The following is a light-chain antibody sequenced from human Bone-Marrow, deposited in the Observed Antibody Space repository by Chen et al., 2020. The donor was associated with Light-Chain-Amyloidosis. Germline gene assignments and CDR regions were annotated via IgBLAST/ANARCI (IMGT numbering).Light chain of an antibody. V-gene: IGKV1-39*01. CDR2: AAS. J-gene: IGKJ2*01. CDR3: QQSYSTPYT. Sequence: TQMTQSPSPLSASVGDRVTITCRASQSISSYLNWYQQKPGKAPKLLIYAASSLQSGVPSRFSGSGSGTDLTLTISSLQPEDCATYYCQQSYSTPYTFGHGTKLEIK. CDR1: QSISSY.